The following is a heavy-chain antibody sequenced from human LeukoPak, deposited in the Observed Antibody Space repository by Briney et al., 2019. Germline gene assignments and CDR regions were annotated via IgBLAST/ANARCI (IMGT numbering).Heavy chain of an antibody. J-gene: IGHJ4*02. D-gene: IGHD3-10*01. CDR3: ARKAGYYYGSGDY. CDR1: GFTFNIYA. CDR2: IGGSGGST. Sequence: PGGSLRLSCAASGFTFNIYAINWVRQAPGKGLEWVSSIGGSGGSTYYADSVKGRFTISRDNSKNTLYLQTNSLRAEDTAVYYCARKAGYYYGSGDYWGQGTLVTVSS. V-gene: IGHV3-23*01.